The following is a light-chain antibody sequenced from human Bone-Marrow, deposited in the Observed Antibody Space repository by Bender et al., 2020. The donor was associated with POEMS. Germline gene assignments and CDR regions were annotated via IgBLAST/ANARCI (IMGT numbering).Light chain of an antibody. CDR1: SSNIGSNT. J-gene: IGLJ3*02. V-gene: IGLV1-44*01. CDR2: NNS. Sequence: QSVLTQPPSASGTPGQRVTISCLGSSSNIGSNTVNWYQHLPGKAPKLLIYNNSQRPSGVPDRFSGSESGTSASLAISGLQSEDEADYYCAAWDDSLNAWVFGGGTKLTVL. CDR3: AAWDDSLNAWV.